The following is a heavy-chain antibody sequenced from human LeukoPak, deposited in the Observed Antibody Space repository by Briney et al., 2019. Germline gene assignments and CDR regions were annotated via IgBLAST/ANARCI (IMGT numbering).Heavy chain of an antibody. CDR1: GYTFTSYD. J-gene: IGHJ6*02. CDR3: ARVYCSSTSCPLYYYGMDV. Sequence: GASVKVSCKASGYTFTSYDINWVRQATGQGLEWMGWMNPNSGNTGYAQKFQGRVTMTRNTSISTAYMELSSLRSEDTAVYYCARVYCSSTSCPLYYYGMDVWGQGTTVTVSS. V-gene: IGHV1-8*01. CDR2: MNPNSGNT. D-gene: IGHD2-2*01.